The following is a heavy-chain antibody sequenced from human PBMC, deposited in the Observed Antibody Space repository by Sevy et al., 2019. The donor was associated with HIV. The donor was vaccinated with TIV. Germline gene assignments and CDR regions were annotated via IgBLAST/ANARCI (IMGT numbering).Heavy chain of an antibody. Sequence: GGSLRLSCSASGFIFTTYEMNWVRQAPGKGLEWISYITSSGSTIYYADSVKGRFTISRDNVKNSLYLQMNNLRAEDTAVYYCVRARDYYDSSGPYYFDYWGQGTLVTVSS. V-gene: IGHV3-48*03. CDR1: GFIFTTYE. CDR3: VRARDYYDSSGPYYFDY. J-gene: IGHJ4*02. CDR2: ITSSGSTI. D-gene: IGHD3-22*01.